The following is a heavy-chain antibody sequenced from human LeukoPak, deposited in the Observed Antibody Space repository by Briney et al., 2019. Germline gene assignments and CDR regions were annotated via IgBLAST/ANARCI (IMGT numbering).Heavy chain of an antibody. D-gene: IGHD3-9*01. V-gene: IGHV3-48*04. J-gene: IGHJ4*02. Sequence: GGSPRLSCAASGFSFSGYSMNWVRQAPGKGLEWVAHIRGTSSAMNYAASVRGRFTISRDNAKNALFLEMSSLRAEDTAVYYSTRDRDWSFDYWGQGTLVPVSS. CDR3: TRDRDWSFDY. CDR2: IRGTSSAM. CDR1: GFSFSGYS.